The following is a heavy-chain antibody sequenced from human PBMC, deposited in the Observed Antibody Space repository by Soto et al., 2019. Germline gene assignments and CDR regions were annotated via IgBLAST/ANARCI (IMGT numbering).Heavy chain of an antibody. V-gene: IGHV4-34*01. D-gene: IGHD5-12*01. CDR2: INHSGST. CDR1: GGSFSGYY. CDR3: ARLSGIVATTYYYYYMDV. J-gene: IGHJ6*03. Sequence: SETLSLTCAVYGGSFSGYYWSWIRQPPGKGLEWIGEINHSGSTNYNPSLKSRVTISVDTSKNQFSLKLSSVTAADTAVYYCARLSGIVATTYYYYYMDVWGKGTTVTVSS.